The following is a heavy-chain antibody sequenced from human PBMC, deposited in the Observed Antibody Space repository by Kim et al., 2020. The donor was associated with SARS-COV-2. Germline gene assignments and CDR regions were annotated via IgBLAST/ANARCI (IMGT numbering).Heavy chain of an antibody. CDR3: AREGYFDWLSIGGGWFDP. D-gene: IGHD3-9*01. CDR2: IYYSGST. V-gene: IGHV4-59*01. J-gene: IGHJ5*02. Sequence: SETLSLTCTVSGCSISSYYWSWIRQPPGKGLEWIGYIYYSGSTNYNPSLKSRVTISVDTSKNQFSLKLSSVTAADTAVYYCAREGYFDWLSIGGGWFDPWGQGALVTVSS. CDR1: GCSISSYY.